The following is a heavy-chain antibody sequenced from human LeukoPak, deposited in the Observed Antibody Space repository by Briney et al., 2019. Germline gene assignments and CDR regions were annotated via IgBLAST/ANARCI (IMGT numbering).Heavy chain of an antibody. J-gene: IGHJ4*02. V-gene: IGHV3-30*03. CDR3: ARAGLVTPYYFDY. CDR1: GFTFTSYS. Sequence: GGSLRLSCAASGFTFTSYSMNWVRQAPGKGLEWVAVISYDGSNKYYADSVKGRFTISRDNSKNTLYLQMNSLRAEDTAVYYCARAGLVTPYYFDYWGQGTLVTVSS. CDR2: ISYDGSNK. D-gene: IGHD3-9*01.